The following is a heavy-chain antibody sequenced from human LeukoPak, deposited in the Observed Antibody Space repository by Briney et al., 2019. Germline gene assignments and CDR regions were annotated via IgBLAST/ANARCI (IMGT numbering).Heavy chain of an antibody. CDR1: GFTFSSSS. D-gene: IGHD6-19*01. Sequence: PGGSLRLSCAASGFTFSSSSMNWVRQAPGKGLEWLPYMSSVSSTRFYADSVKGRFTVSRDNAKNSLYLQMNSLRAEDTAVYYCAAQRAVGFDYWGQGTLVTVSS. V-gene: IGHV3-48*04. CDR3: AAQRAVGFDY. J-gene: IGHJ4*02. CDR2: MSSVSSTR.